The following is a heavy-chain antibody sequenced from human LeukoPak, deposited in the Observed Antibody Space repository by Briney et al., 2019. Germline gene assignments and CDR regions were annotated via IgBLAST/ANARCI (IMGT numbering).Heavy chain of an antibody. D-gene: IGHD2-2*01. CDR3: ARETDSTLFDY. J-gene: IGHJ4*02. CDR1: GFTFSSSW. V-gene: IGHV3-48*04. CDR2: ISSSGSTL. Sequence: GGSLRLSCEASGFTFSSSWMNWVRQAPGKGLEWISYISSSGSTLYYADSVRGRFTISRDNAKNSLYLQMNSLRAEDTAVYYCARETDSTLFDYWGQGTLVTVSS.